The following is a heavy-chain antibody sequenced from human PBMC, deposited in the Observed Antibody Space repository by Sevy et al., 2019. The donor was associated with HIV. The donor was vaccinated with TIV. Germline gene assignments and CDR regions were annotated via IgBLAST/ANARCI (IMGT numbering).Heavy chain of an antibody. CDR3: TSAPNYYGSGSYFDY. Sequence: GGSLRLSCAVSGFTFSRYWMHWVRQAPGKGLVWVSRINSDGSSTNYADSVKGQFTISRDNAKNTLYLQMNSLRAEDTAVYYCTSAPNYYGSGSYFDYWGQGTLVTVSS. J-gene: IGHJ4*02. V-gene: IGHV3-74*01. D-gene: IGHD3-10*01. CDR2: INSDGSST. CDR1: GFTFSRYW.